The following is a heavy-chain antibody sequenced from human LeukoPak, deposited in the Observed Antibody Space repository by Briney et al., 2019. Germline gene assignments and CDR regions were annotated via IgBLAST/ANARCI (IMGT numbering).Heavy chain of an antibody. CDR3: AREGSDFWSGYSKGYFDY. V-gene: IGHV3-48*01. CDR1: GFTFSSYS. CDR2: IGSSVSTR. D-gene: IGHD3-3*01. Sequence: GGSLRLSCAVSGFTFSSYSMNWVRRAPGKGLEWVSYIGSSVSTRYYADPVKGRFTISRDNGKHSLYLQMNSLRAEDTAVYYCAREGSDFWSGYSKGYFDYWGQGTLVTVSS. J-gene: IGHJ4*02.